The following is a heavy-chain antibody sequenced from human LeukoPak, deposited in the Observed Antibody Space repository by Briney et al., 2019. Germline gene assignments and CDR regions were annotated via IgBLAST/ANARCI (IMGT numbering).Heavy chain of an antibody. CDR1: GFTFSSYN. V-gene: IGHV3-21*01. CDR3: ARVLLVHDYYYGMDV. CDR2: ISSRSGYI. D-gene: IGHD3-16*01. J-gene: IGHJ6*02. Sequence: GGSLRLSCAVSGFTFSSYNMNWVRQAPGKGLEWVSSISSRSGYIYYADSLKGRFTISRDNAKNSLYLQMNSLRAEDTAVYYCARVLLVHDYYYGMDVWGQGTTVTVSS.